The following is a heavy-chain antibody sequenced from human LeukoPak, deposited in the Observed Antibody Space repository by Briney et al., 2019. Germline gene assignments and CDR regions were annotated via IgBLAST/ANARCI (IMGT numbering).Heavy chain of an antibody. CDR1: GGSISSGDYY. Sequence: SETLSLTCTVSGGSISSGDYYWSWIRQPPGKGLEWIGYIYYSGSTYYNPSLKSRVTISVDTSKNQFSLKLSSVTAADTAVYYCARDPLGAPRRDAFDIWGQGTMVTVSS. J-gene: IGHJ3*02. D-gene: IGHD1-26*01. CDR3: ARDPLGAPRRDAFDI. V-gene: IGHV4-30-4*08. CDR2: IYYSGST.